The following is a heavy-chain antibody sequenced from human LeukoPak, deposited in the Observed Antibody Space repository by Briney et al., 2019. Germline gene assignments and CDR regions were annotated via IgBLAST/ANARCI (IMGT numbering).Heavy chain of an antibody. CDR1: GFTFSSYA. Sequence: PGGSLRLSCAASGFTFSSYAMHWVRQAPGKGLEWVAVISYDGSNKYYADSVKGRFTISRDNSKNTLYLQMNSLRAEDTAVYYCAKDWQSNNHYYHPEIDYWGQGTLVTVSS. D-gene: IGHD1-14*01. V-gene: IGHV3-30*04. CDR3: AKDWQSNNHYYHPEIDY. CDR2: ISYDGSNK. J-gene: IGHJ4*02.